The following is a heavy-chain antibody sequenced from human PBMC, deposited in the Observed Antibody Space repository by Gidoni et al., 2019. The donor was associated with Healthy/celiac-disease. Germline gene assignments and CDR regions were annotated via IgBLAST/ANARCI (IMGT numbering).Heavy chain of an antibody. V-gene: IGHV4-34*01. CDR1: GGSFSGYY. CDR3: ASTRYDSSGYYIQDY. Sequence: QVQLQQWGAGLLTPSETLSLTCAVYGGSFSGYYWSWIRQPPGKGLEWIGEINHSGSTNYNPSLKSRVTISVDTSKNQFSLKLSSVTAADTAVYYCASTRYDSSGYYIQDYWGQGTLVTVSS. J-gene: IGHJ4*02. CDR2: INHSGST. D-gene: IGHD3-22*01.